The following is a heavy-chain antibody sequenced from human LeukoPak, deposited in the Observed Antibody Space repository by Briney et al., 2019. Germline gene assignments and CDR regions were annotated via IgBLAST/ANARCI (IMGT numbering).Heavy chain of an antibody. CDR3: AKDEGALVPYYFDY. CDR2: IYSGGST. V-gene: IGHV3-53*05. D-gene: IGHD1-26*01. CDR1: GFTVSTNY. J-gene: IGHJ4*02. Sequence: QPGGSLRLSCAASGFTVSTNYMSWVRQAPGKGLEWVSVIYSGGSTYYADSVKGRFTISRDNSKNTLYLQMNSLRAEDTAAYYCAKDEGALVPYYFDYWGQGTLVTVSS.